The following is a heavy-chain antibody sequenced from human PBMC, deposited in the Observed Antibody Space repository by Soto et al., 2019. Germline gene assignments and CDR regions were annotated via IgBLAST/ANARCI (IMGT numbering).Heavy chain of an antibody. Sequence: SETVSLTCAVYGGSFSGYYWSWIRQPPGKGLEWIGEINHSGSTNYNPSLKSRVTISVDTSKNQFSLKLSSVTAADTAVYYCARGRIVVVIATYYFDYWGQGTLVTVSS. CDR1: GGSFSGYY. J-gene: IGHJ4*02. D-gene: IGHD2-21*01. CDR2: INHSGST. V-gene: IGHV4-34*01. CDR3: ARGRIVVVIATYYFDY.